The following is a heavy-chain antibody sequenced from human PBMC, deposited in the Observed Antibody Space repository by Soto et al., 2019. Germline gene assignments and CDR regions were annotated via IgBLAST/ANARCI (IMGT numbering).Heavy chain of an antibody. D-gene: IGHD7-27*01. V-gene: IGHV3-33*01. CDR2: IWYDGSNT. CDR3: VRDLLGSGGHFDY. J-gene: IGHJ4*02. Sequence: RLSCAASGFIFSSFGMHLVRQAPGKGLEWVAHIWYDGSNTYYAGSVKGRFTISRDNSRNTLYLQMNSLRAEDTAVYHCVRDLLGSGGHFDYWGQGTPVTVSS. CDR1: GFIFSSFG.